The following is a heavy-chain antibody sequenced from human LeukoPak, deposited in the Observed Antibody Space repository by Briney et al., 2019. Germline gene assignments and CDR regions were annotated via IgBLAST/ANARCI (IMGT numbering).Heavy chain of an antibody. CDR2: ISPSGSST. CDR1: GYTFSSYY. V-gene: IGHV1-46*01. D-gene: IGHD6-13*01. J-gene: IGHJ3*02. Sequence: GASVKVSCKASGYTFSSYYMHWVRPAPGQGREWMGIISPSGSSTSHAQKFQGRVTMTRDTSTATVSMEVSSLRSDDTAVYYCARGDSRSPRNAFDIWGQGTMVTVSS. CDR3: ARGDSRSPRNAFDI.